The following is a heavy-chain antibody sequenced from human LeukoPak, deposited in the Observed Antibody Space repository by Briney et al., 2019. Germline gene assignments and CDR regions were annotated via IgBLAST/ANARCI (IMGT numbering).Heavy chain of an antibody. CDR1: AGSLSSSSYC. Sequence: SETPSLTCTFSAGSLSSSSYCWGCIRQPAGTGLEWLGCIYYSGSTSYNPSIKSRVSISVHTSKNQFSLKLSFLTAADTAVYYCARRYDILTGYYIEGGFYYWGQGTLVTVSS. CDR3: ARRYDILTGYYIEGGFYY. D-gene: IGHD3-9*01. CDR2: IYYSGST. V-gene: IGHV4-39*01. J-gene: IGHJ4*02.